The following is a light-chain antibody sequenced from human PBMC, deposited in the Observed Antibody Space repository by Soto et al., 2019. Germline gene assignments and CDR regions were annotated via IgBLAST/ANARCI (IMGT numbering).Light chain of an antibody. Sequence: DIQMTQSPSTLSASVGDRVTITCRASQSITTWLAWYQQKPGKAPKLLIYKATNLESGVPSRFSGSGSGTDFTLTISSLQPEDFATYYCQQLNSYPFTFGQGTRLEI. CDR3: QQLNSYPFT. V-gene: IGKV1-5*03. J-gene: IGKJ5*01. CDR2: KAT. CDR1: QSITTW.